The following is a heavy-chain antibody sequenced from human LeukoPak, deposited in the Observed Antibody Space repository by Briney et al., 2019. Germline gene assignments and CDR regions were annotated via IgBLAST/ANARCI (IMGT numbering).Heavy chain of an antibody. Sequence: PGGSLRLSCTASEITFSNYGMHWVRQAPGKGLEWVAFIQYDGNNKYYADSVKGRFTISRDNSKNTLYLQMNSLRAEDTAVYYCARGGYYNILTGFRGRILGFDYWGQGTLVTVSS. J-gene: IGHJ4*02. CDR3: ARGGYYNILTGFRGRILGFDY. V-gene: IGHV3-30*02. CDR2: IQYDGNNK. D-gene: IGHD3-9*01. CDR1: EITFSNYG.